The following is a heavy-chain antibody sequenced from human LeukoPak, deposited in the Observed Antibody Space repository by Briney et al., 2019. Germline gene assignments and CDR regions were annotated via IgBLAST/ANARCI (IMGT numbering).Heavy chain of an antibody. CDR1: GFTFSDYY. J-gene: IGHJ4*02. CDR2: ISSSGSTI. V-gene: IGHV3-11*01. Sequence: GGSLRLSCAASGFTFSDYYMSWIRQAPGKGLEWVSYISSSGSTIYYADSVKGRFTISRDNAKNSLYLQMNSLKTEDTAVYYGTTVAIFGVVIIGGQGTLVTVSS. CDR3: TTVAIFGVVII. D-gene: IGHD3-3*01.